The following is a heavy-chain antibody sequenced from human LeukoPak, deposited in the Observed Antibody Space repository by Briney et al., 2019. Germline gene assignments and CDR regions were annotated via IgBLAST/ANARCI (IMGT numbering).Heavy chain of an antibody. CDR3: ARGDKLRFLEWLPHSFDY. J-gene: IGHJ4*02. CDR2: INPSGGST. CDR1: GYTFTSYY. Sequence: ASVKVSCKASGYTFTSYYMHWVRQAPGQGLEWMGLINPSGGSTSYAQKFQGRVTMTRDMSTSTVYMELSSLRSEDTAVYYCARGDKLRFLEWLPHSFDYWGQGTLVTVSS. D-gene: IGHD3-3*01. V-gene: IGHV1-46*01.